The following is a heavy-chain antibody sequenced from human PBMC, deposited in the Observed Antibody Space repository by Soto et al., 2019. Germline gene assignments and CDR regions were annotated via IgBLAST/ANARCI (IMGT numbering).Heavy chain of an antibody. J-gene: IGHJ6*02. V-gene: IGHV3-11*01. CDR3: ANDLRAARHFGYYYYYGMDV. Sequence: GGSLRLSCAASGFTFSDYYMSWIRQASGKGLEWVSYISSSGSTIYYADSVKGRFTISRYNAKNSLYLQMNSLRAEDTAVYYCANDLRAARHFGYYYYYGMDVWGQGTTVTVSS. CDR1: GFTFSDYY. D-gene: IGHD6-6*01. CDR2: ISSSGSTI.